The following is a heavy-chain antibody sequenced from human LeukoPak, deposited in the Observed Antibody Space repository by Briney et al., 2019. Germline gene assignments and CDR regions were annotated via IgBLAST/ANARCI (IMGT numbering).Heavy chain of an antibody. CDR3: ASGVGKFSTKIAARPPFDY. V-gene: IGHV3-23*01. D-gene: IGHD6-6*01. J-gene: IGHJ4*02. CDR1: GFTFSSYA. Sequence: SGGSLRLSCAASGFTFSSYAMSWVRQAPGKGLEWVSAISGSGGSTYYADSVKGRFTISRDNSKNTLYLQMNSLRAEDTAVYYCASGVGKFSTKIAARPPFDYWGQGTLVTVSS. CDR2: ISGSGGST.